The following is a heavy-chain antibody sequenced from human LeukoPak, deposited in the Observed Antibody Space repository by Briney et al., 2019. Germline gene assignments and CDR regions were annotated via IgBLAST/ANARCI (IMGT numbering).Heavy chain of an antibody. J-gene: IGHJ4*02. CDR1: GYTFTNYG. CDR3: ARDGRFGELFDY. D-gene: IGHD3-10*01. Sequence: ASVKVSCKAPGYTFTNYGISWVRKAPGQGLEWMGWISAYNGNTNYAQKLQDRVTMTTDTSTGTAYMELRSLRSDDTAVYYCARDGRFGELFDYWGQGTLVTVSS. CDR2: ISAYNGNT. V-gene: IGHV1-18*01.